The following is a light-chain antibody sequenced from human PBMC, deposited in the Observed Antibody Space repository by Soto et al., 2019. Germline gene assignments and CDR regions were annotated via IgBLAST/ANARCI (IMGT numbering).Light chain of an antibody. V-gene: IGKV3-11*01. CDR2: DAS. CDR3: QQYNNWQWT. J-gene: IGKJ1*01. Sequence: IVLTQSPATLSLSPGDRATLSCMASQSVSGYLAWYQQKPGQAPRLLIHDASNRATGIPARFSGSGSGTDFTLTISSLQSEDFAVYYCQQYNNWQWTFGQGTKVDIK. CDR1: QSVSGY.